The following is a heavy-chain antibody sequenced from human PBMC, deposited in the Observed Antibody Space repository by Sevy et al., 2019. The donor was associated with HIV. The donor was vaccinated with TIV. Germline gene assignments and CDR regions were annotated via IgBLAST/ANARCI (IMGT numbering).Heavy chain of an antibody. CDR1: GFTFSSYE. J-gene: IGHJ6*02. D-gene: IGHD2-2*01. V-gene: IGHV3-48*03. Sequence: GSLRLSCAASGFTFSSYEMNWVRQAPGKGLEWVSYISSSGSTIYYADSVKGRFTISRDNAKNSLYLQMNSLRAEDTAVYYCARGGRRIVVVPAARNYYGMDVWGQGTTVTVSS. CDR2: ISSSGSTI. CDR3: ARGGRRIVVVPAARNYYGMDV.